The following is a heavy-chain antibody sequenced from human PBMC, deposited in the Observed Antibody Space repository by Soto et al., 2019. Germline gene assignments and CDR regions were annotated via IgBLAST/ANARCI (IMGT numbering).Heavy chain of an antibody. CDR1: GGSISNFY. J-gene: IGHJ3*02. V-gene: IGHV4-59*08. D-gene: IGHD3-16*01. CDR3: ARHLGAFDI. Sequence: SETLSLTCTVSGGSISNFYWSWIRQPPGKGLEWIGYIYYSGSTNYNPSLKSRVTISVDTSKNQFSLKLSSVTAADTAVYYCARHLGAFDIWGQGTMVTVSS. CDR2: IYYSGST.